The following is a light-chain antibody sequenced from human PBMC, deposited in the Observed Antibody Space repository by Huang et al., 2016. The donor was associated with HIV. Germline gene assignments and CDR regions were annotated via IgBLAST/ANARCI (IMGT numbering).Light chain of an antibody. Sequence: EVLMTQSPVTLSESPGGRVTISYWASQSVRDNLAWFQQKPGQAPRLLVHGSSTRATGVPARFSGSGSGTGFTLTITSLQSEDYAVYYCQQYYTWPRTFGQGTRVE. V-gene: IGKV3-15*01. CDR3: QQYYTWPRT. CDR1: QSVRDN. CDR2: GSS. J-gene: IGKJ1*01.